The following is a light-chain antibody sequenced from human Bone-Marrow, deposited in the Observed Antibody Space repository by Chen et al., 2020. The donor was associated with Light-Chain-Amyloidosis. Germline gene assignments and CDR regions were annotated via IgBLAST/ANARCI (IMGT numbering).Light chain of an antibody. J-gene: IGLJ3*02. Sequence: NFMLTQPHSVSASPGKTVIISCTRSSGSIATNYVQWYQQLPCSSPTTVIYEDDQRPSGVPDRFSGSIDRSSNSASLTISGLKTEDEADYYCQSYQGSSQGVFGGGTKLTVL. V-gene: IGLV6-57*01. CDR1: SGSIATNY. CDR2: EDD. CDR3: QSYQGSSQGV.